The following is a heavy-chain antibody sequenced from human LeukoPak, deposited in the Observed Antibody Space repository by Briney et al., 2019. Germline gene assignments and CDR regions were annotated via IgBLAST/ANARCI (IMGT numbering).Heavy chain of an antibody. D-gene: IGHD5-12*01. CDR3: ARRLRRAKYYFDY. CDR2: IYTSGST. V-gene: IGHV4-61*02. CDR1: GGSISSGSYY. Sequence: SETLSLTCTVSGGSISSGSYYWSWIRQPAGKGLEWIGRIYTSGSTNYNPSLKSRVTISVDTSKNQFSLKLSSVTAADTAVYYCARRLRRAKYYFDYWGQGTLVTVSS. J-gene: IGHJ4*02.